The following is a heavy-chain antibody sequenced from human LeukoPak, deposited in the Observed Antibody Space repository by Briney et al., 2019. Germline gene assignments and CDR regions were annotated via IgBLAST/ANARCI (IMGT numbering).Heavy chain of an antibody. CDR2: ISGSGGST. CDR1: GFTFSSYA. J-gene: IGHJ4*02. V-gene: IGHV3-23*01. CDR3: AKTTIGYSSGRYPGWPVDY. D-gene: IGHD6-19*01. Sequence: GGSLRLSCAASGFTFSSYAMSWVRQAPGKGLECVSAISGSGGSTYYADSVKGRFTISRDNSKNTVYLQMNSLRAEDTAVYYCAKTTIGYSSGRYPGWPVDYWGQGTLVTVSS.